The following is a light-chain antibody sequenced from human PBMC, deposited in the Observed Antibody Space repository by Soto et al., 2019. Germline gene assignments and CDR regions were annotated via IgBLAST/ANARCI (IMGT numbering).Light chain of an antibody. V-gene: IGLV1-44*01. CDR1: SSNIGSNY. J-gene: IGLJ3*02. CDR2: YNN. Sequence: QSVLAQPPSASGTPGQRVTISCSGSSSNIGSNYVYWYQQLPGTAPKLLIYYNNQRPSGVPDRFSGSKSGTSASLAISGLQSEDEAHYYCAAWDDSLYGWVFGGGTKVTVL. CDR3: AAWDDSLYGWV.